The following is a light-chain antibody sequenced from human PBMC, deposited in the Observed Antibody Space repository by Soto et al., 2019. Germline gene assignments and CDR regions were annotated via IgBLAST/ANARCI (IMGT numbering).Light chain of an antibody. V-gene: IGKV3-15*01. CDR2: GVS. J-gene: IGKJ1*01. Sequence: VMTQSPATLSVSPGERATLSCRAGQSVSSALAWYQQRPGRAPRLLIYGVSTRATGVPARFSGSGSGTEFTLTISSLQSEDFAVYYCQQYERWPSWTFGQGTKVDIK. CDR1: QSVSSA. CDR3: QQYERWPSWT.